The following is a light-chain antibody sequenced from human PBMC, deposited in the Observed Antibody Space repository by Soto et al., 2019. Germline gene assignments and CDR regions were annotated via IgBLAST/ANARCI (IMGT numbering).Light chain of an antibody. CDR3: MQGTIWPPT. V-gene: IGKV2-30*01. CDR1: QSIVYSDGNAY. Sequence: DVVMTQSPLSLPVTLGQPASISCRSSQSIVYSDGNAYLSWFQQRPGQSPRRLIYRTSNRDSVVQDRFSGSGSGTDFTLTINRVEAEDVGVYYCMQGTIWPPTFGRGTKVEIK. J-gene: IGKJ4*02. CDR2: RTS.